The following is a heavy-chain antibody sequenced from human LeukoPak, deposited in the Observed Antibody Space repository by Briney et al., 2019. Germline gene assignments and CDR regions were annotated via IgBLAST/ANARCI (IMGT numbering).Heavy chain of an antibody. CDR1: GFTFSSYG. CDR3: ARERGWLNDYNWFDP. D-gene: IGHD3-22*01. J-gene: IGHJ5*02. CDR2: IWYDGSNK. Sequence: GRSLRLSCAASGFTFSSYGIHWVRQAPGKGLEWVAVIWYDGSNKYYADSVKGRFTISRDNSKNTLYLQMTSLRAEDTAVYYCARERGWLNDYNWFDPWGQGTLVTVSS. V-gene: IGHV3-33*01.